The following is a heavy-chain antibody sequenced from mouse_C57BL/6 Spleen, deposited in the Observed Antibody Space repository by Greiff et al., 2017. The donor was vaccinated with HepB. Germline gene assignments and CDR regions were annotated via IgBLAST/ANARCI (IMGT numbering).Heavy chain of an antibody. Sequence: QVQLQQSDAELVKPGASVKISCKVSGYTFTDHTIHWMKQRPEQGLEWIGYIYPRDGSTKYNEKFKGKATLTADKSSSTAYMQLNSLTSEDSAVYFCARERDVRLRLGNYFDYWGQGTTLTVSS. CDR1: GYTFTDHT. CDR2: IYPRDGST. D-gene: IGHD2-4*01. CDR3: ARERDVRLRLGNYFDY. J-gene: IGHJ2*01. V-gene: IGHV1-78*01.